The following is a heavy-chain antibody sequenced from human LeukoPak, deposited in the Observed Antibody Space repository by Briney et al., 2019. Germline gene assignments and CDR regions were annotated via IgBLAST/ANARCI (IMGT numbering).Heavy chain of an antibody. CDR2: IYYSGST. Sequence: SETLSLTCTVSGGSISSGGYYWSWIRQHPGKGLEWIGYIYYSGSTYYNPSLKSRVTISVDTSKNQFSLKLSSVTAADTAVYYCAREAYAGVFDYWGQGTLVTVSS. D-gene: IGHD2-21*01. V-gene: IGHV4-31*03. CDR1: GGSISSGGYY. CDR3: AREAYAGVFDY. J-gene: IGHJ4*02.